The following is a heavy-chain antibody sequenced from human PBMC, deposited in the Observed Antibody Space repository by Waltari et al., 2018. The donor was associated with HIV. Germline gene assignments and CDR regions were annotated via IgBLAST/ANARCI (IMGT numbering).Heavy chain of an antibody. V-gene: IGHV4-30-4*08. CDR1: GASISSDDHY. CDR2: IYYSGST. CDR3: AREVMVVVVPAAIYWFDP. J-gene: IGHJ5*02. D-gene: IGHD2-2*02. Sequence: QVELQESGPGLVKPSQTLSLSCTVSGASISSDDHYWNWIRQPPGKGLEWSGSIYYSGSTDYNPSLKSRVTISIDKSKNQFSLKLTSVTAADTAVYFCAREVMVVVVPAAIYWFDPWGQGTLVTVSS.